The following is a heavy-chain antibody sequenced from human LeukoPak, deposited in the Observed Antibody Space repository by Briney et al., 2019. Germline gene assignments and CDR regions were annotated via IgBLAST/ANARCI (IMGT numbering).Heavy chain of an antibody. D-gene: IGHD3-3*01. Sequence: SETLSLTCTVSGGSISSYYWSWIRQPPGKGLEWIGYIYYSGSTNYNPSLMSRVTISVDTSKNQFSLKLSSVTAADTAVYYCAGTYYDFWSGYYGTNWFDPCGQGTLVTVSS. CDR3: AGTYYDFWSGYYGTNWFDP. J-gene: IGHJ5*02. CDR1: GGSISSYY. CDR2: IYYSGST. V-gene: IGHV4-59*01.